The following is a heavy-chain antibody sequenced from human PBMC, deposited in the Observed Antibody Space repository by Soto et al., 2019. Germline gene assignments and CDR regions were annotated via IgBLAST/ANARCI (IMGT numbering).Heavy chain of an antibody. CDR3: ARRRGYNWNNPAFDY. V-gene: IGHV2-5*01. J-gene: IGHJ4*02. CDR1: GFSLSTRGVG. CDR2: IYWNDDK. D-gene: IGHD1-20*01. Sequence: LVNPTQTLTLTCTFSGFSLSTRGVGVGWIRQPPGKAREWLGIIYWNDDKKYSPSLRSRLGITKDTFRNQVVLTMTNVDPLDTATYYCARRRGYNWNNPAFDYWGQGALVT.